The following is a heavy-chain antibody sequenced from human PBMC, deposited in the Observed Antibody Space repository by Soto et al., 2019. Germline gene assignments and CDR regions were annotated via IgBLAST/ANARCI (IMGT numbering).Heavy chain of an antibody. CDR1: GGTFSSYA. V-gene: IGHV1-69*10. D-gene: IGHD1-7*01. J-gene: IGHJ6*02. CDR2: IIPILGIA. CDR3: ARGSITGTTGNYYYYCMDV. Sequence: ASVKVSCKASGGTFSSYAISWVRQAPGQGLEWMGGIIPILGIANYAQKFQGRVTITADKSTSTAYMELSSLRSEDTAVYYCARGSITGTTGNYYYYCMDVWGQGTTVTVSS.